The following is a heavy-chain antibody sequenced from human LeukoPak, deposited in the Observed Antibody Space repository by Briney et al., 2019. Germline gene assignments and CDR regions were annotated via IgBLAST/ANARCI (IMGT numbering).Heavy chain of an antibody. CDR3: VSAIRGSPIDY. CDR2: IKEDGTRK. CDR1: GFTFSSHW. V-gene: IGHV3-7*01. Sequence: GGSLRLSCAASGFTFSSHWMTWVRQAPGKGLEWVANIKEDGTRKNYMDSVKGGFTISRDNAKNSLFLQMNSLRAEDTAIYYCVSAIRGSPIDYWGQGTLVSVPS. D-gene: IGHD3-10*01. J-gene: IGHJ4*02.